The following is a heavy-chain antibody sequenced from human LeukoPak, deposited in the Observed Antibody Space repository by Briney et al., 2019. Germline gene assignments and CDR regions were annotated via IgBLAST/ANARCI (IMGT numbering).Heavy chain of an antibody. CDR3: ARPRPRSSVFDY. Sequence: PSETLSLTCGVSGGSITTTNYWSWVRQPPGGGLEWIGEISLAGRTRYNPSLKSRVTISVDTSKNQFSLRLSSVTAADTAVYYCARPRPRSSVFDYWGQGTLVTVSS. CDR1: GGSITTTNY. V-gene: IGHV4-4*02. CDR2: ISLAGRT. J-gene: IGHJ4*02. D-gene: IGHD6-25*01.